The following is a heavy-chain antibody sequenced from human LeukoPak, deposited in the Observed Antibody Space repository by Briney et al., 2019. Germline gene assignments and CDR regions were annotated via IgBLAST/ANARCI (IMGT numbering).Heavy chain of an antibody. CDR3: TRRRGCSGGSCYNFDY. V-gene: IGHV3-73*01. J-gene: IGHJ4*02. CDR1: GFTFSGSA. CDR2: IRSKANSYAT. D-gene: IGHD2-15*01. Sequence: PGGSLRLSCAASGFTFSGSAMHWVRQASGKGLEWVGRIRSKANSYATAYAASVKGRFTISRDDSKNTAYLQMNSLKTEDTAVYYCTRRRGCSGGSCYNFDYWGQGTLVTVSS.